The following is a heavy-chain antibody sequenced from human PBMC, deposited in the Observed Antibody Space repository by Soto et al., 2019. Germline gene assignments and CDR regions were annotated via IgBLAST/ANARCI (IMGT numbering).Heavy chain of an antibody. D-gene: IGHD3-3*01. CDR1: GGSISSYY. V-gene: IGHV4-4*07. J-gene: IGHJ4*02. CDR2: IYTSGST. Sequence: PSETLSLTCTVSGGSISSYYWSWIRQPAGKGLEWIGRIYTSGSTNYNPSLKSRVTMSVDTSENQFSLKLSSVTAADTAVYYCARDKYDFWSGYHDYWGQGNLVTVSS. CDR3: ARDKYDFWSGYHDY.